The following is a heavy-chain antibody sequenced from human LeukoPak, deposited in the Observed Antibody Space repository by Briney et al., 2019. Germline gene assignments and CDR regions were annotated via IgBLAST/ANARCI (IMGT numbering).Heavy chain of an antibody. CDR1: GFTFSSYA. CDR3: ARSRIAAAGTVDY. D-gene: IGHD6-13*01. Sequence: GGSLRLSCAASGFTFSSYAMHWVRQAPGKGLEYVSAISSNGGSTYYANSVKGRFTISRDNSKNTLYLQMGSLRAKDMAVYYCARSRIAAAGTVDYWGQGTLVTVSS. V-gene: IGHV3-64*01. CDR2: ISSNGGST. J-gene: IGHJ4*02.